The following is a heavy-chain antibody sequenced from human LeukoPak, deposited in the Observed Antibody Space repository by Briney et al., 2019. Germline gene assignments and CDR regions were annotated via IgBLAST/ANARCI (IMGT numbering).Heavy chain of an antibody. Sequence: GGSLRLSCAASGFTFSSYEMNWVRQAPGKGREWVSYISSSGSTKYHADSVKGRFTTSRDNAKNSLYLQMNSLRAEDTAVYYCARIGQQLAFDYWGQGALVTVSS. V-gene: IGHV3-48*03. CDR2: ISSSGSTK. J-gene: IGHJ4*02. CDR3: ARIGQQLAFDY. CDR1: GFTFSSYE. D-gene: IGHD6-13*01.